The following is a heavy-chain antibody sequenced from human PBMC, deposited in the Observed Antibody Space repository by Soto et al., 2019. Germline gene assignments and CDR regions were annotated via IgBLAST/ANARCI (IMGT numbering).Heavy chain of an antibody. Sequence: PGGSLRLSCAASGFTFSNYAMHWVRQAPGKGLEWVAVISYDGSSKYYADSVKGRFTISRDNSKNTLFLQMNSLRAEDTSVYYCARDRSYCSGGSCYSLVGLDYWGQGTLVTVSS. V-gene: IGHV3-30-3*01. CDR3: ARDRSYCSGGSCYSLVGLDY. J-gene: IGHJ4*02. D-gene: IGHD2-15*01. CDR2: ISYDGSSK. CDR1: GFTFSNYA.